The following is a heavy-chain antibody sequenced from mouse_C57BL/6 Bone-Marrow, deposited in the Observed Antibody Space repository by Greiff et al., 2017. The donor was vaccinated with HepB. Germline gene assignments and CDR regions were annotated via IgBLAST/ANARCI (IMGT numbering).Heavy chain of an antibody. CDR3: ARQGRRYYAMDY. J-gene: IGHJ4*01. D-gene: IGHD2-14*01. V-gene: IGHV5-17*01. Sequence: EVKLMESGGGLVKPGGSLKLSCAASGFTFSDYGMHWVRQAPEKGLEWVAYISSGSSTIYYADTVKGRFPISSDNAKNTLFLQMTSLRSEDTAMYYCARQGRRYYAMDYRGQGTSVTVSS. CDR1: GFTFSDYG. CDR2: ISSGSSTI.